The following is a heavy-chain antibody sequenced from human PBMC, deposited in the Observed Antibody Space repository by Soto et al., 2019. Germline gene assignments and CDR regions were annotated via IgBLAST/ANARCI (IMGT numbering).Heavy chain of an antibody. CDR3: ARGLITGSHYSGGWYYFDS. D-gene: IGHD6-19*01. J-gene: IGHJ4*02. Sequence: SETLSLTCAVSGGPISSGGYFWSWIRQPPGKGLEWIGQINHSGSASYNPSLKSRVTISVHTSNSQFSLELSSVTAADTAVYYCARGLITGSHYSGGWYYFDSWGQGTQVTVSS. CDR2: INHSGSA. CDR1: GGPISSGGYF. V-gene: IGHV4-30-2*01.